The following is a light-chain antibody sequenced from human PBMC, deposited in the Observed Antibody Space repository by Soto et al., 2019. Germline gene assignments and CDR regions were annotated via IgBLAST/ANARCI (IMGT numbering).Light chain of an antibody. CDR3: VLYMPSGIWV. CDR1: SGSVSTNYY. CDR2: NTK. Sequence: QAVVTQAPSFSVSPGGTVTLTCGLSSGSVSTNYYPSWYQQTPGQAPRTLIYNTKTRSSGVPDRFSGSFLGNKAALTITGAQADDESDYYCVLYMPSGIWVFGGGTKLTVL. V-gene: IGLV8-61*01. J-gene: IGLJ3*02.